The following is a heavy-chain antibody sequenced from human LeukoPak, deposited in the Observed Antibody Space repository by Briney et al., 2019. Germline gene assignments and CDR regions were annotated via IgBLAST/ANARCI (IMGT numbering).Heavy chain of an antibody. D-gene: IGHD4-17*01. Sequence: ASVKVSCKASGYTFTSYYVHWVRQAPGQGLEWMGIINPSGGSTSYAQKFQGRVTMTRDTSTSTVYMELSSLRSEDTAVYYCAGENGDYRNFDYWGQGTLVTVYS. CDR2: INPSGGST. V-gene: IGHV1-46*01. CDR3: AGENGDYRNFDY. CDR1: GYTFTSYY. J-gene: IGHJ4*02.